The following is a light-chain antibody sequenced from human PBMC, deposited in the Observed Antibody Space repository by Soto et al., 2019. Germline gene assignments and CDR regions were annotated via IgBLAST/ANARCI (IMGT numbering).Light chain of an antibody. J-gene: IGLJ2*01. Sequence: QSALTQPRSVSGSPGQSVTISCTGTRSNVGGSNYVSWYQQHPGKAPKLMIYDVSKRPSGVPDRFSGSKSGNTASLTISWLQAEDEADYYCCSYAGSYTVVFGGGTKLTVL. CDR1: RSNVGGSNY. V-gene: IGLV2-11*01. CDR3: CSYAGSYTVV. CDR2: DVS.